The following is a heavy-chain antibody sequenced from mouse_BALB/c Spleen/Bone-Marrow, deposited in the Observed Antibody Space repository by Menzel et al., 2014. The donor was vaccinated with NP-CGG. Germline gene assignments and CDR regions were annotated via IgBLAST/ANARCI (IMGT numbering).Heavy chain of an antibody. D-gene: IGHD4-1*02. CDR2: INSGGTYT. CDR1: GFTFSSYG. V-gene: IGHV5-6*02. J-gene: IGHJ3*01. Sequence: DVMLVESGGDLVKPGGSLKLSCAASGFTFSSYGMSWVRQTPDKRLEWVATINSGGTYTYYPDSVKGRFTISRDNAKNTLYLQMSSLKSEDAAMYYCALNWDSAYWGQGTLVTVSA. CDR3: ALNWDSAY.